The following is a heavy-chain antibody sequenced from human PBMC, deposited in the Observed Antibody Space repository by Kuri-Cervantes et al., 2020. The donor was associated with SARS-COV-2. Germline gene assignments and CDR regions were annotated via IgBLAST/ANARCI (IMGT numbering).Heavy chain of an antibody. V-gene: IGHV3-30*03. Sequence: GESLKISCTGSGFSFSAYGMHWVRQAPGKGLEWVAVISYDGSNKYYADSVKGRFTISRDNSKNTLYLQMNSLRAEDTAVYYCATLGGFDYWGQGTLVTVSS. CDR2: ISYDGSNK. CDR1: GFSFSAYG. J-gene: IGHJ4*02. CDR3: ATLGGFDY. D-gene: IGHD3-16*01.